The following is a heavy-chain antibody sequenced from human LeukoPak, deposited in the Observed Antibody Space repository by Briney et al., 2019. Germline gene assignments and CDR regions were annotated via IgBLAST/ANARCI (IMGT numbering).Heavy chain of an antibody. J-gene: IGHJ4*02. CDR1: GFTFSSYN. CDR2: IMEDGSVK. CDR3: ARDKVGGSNDF. V-gene: IGHV3-7*01. Sequence: PGGSLRLSCAASGFTFSSYNMNWVRQAPGKGLEWVANIMEDGSVKNYVDSVKGRFTISRDNLKNSLYLYMSSLRVDDTAVNYCARDKVGGSNDFWGQGTLVTVSS. D-gene: IGHD2-15*01.